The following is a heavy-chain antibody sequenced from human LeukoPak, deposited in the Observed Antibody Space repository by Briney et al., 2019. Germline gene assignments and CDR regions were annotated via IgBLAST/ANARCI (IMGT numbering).Heavy chain of an antibody. D-gene: IGHD3-22*01. CDR1: GFTFSDYY. CDR2: ISSSSSYT. J-gene: IGHJ4*02. V-gene: IGHV3-11*06. Sequence: GGSLRLSCAASGFTFSDYYMSWIRQAPGKGLEWVSYISSSSSYTNYADSVKGRFTISRDNAKNTLYLQMNSLRAEDTAVYYCARDVPPPYYYDSSGYYPDYWGQGTLVTVSS. CDR3: ARDVPPPYYYDSSGYYPDY.